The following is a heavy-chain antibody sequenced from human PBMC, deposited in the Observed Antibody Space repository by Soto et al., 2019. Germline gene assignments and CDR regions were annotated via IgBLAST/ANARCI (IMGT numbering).Heavy chain of an antibody. CDR1: GGSISSSSYY. J-gene: IGHJ4*02. Sequence: QLQLQESGPGLVKPSETLSLTCTVSGGSISSSSYYWGWIRQPPGKGLEWIGSIYYSGSTYYNPSLKSRVTISVDTSKNQFSLKLSSVTAADTAVYYCARLVGIQLDYWGQGTLATVSS. V-gene: IGHV4-39*01. D-gene: IGHD1-1*01. CDR3: ARLVGIQLDY. CDR2: IYYSGST.